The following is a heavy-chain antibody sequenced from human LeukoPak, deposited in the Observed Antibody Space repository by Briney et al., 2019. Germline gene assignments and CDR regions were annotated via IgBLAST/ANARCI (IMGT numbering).Heavy chain of an antibody. D-gene: IGHD3-22*01. CDR1: GYTFSSYG. Sequence: GASVKVSFKASGYTFSSYGITWVRQAPGQGLEWMGGIIPIFGTANYAQKFQGRVTITADESTSTAYMELSSLRSEDTAVYYCARVMAYYYDSSGYYSYYYYGMDVWGQGTTVTVSS. CDR3: ARVMAYYYDSSGYYSYYYYGMDV. V-gene: IGHV1-69*13. J-gene: IGHJ6*02. CDR2: IIPIFGTA.